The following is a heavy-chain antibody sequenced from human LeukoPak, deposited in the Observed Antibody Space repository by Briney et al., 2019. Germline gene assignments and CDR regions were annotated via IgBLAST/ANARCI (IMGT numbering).Heavy chain of an antibody. V-gene: IGHV3-53*01. CDR3: AKSEIAVAGPFDY. CDR2: IYSGDST. Sequence: PGGSLRLSCAASGFTVNSNSMSWVRQATGKGLECVAAIYSGDSTYYPDSVKGRFSISRDNSKNTLYLQMNSLRAEDTAVYYCAKSEIAVAGPFDYWGQGTLVTVSS. D-gene: IGHD6-19*01. CDR1: GFTVNSNS. J-gene: IGHJ4*02.